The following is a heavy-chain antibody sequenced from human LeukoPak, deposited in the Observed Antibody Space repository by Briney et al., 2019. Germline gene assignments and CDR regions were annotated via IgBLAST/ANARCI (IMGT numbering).Heavy chain of an antibody. D-gene: IGHD2-15*01. CDR1: GFTFSSYS. V-gene: IGHV3-66*01. CDR2: FYTSGRT. J-gene: IGHJ4*02. Sequence: GGSLRLSCAASGFTFSSYSMNWVRQAPGKGLEWVSVFYTSGRTYYADSVKGRFTISRDNSKNTLYLQMNSLRAEDTAVYYCARGDRAASGFDYWGQGTLVTVST. CDR3: ARGDRAASGFDY.